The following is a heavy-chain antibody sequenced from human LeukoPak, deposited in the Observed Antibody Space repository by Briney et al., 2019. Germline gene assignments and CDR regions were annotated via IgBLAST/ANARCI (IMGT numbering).Heavy chain of an antibody. CDR1: GFTFGSYA. CDR2: ISDDGGNT. CDR3: AGDYPDY. Sequence: GRSLRLSCAASGFTFGSYAVHWVRQAPGKGLEWVAVISDDGGNTYYAGSVKGRFTISRDNSKNMLYLQMNSLRAEDTAVYYCAGDYPDYWGQGTLVTVSS. J-gene: IGHJ4*02. V-gene: IGHV3-30-3*01. D-gene: IGHD4-17*01.